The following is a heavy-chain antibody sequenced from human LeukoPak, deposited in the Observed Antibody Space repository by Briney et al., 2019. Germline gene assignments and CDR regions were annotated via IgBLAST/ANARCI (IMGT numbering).Heavy chain of an antibody. Sequence: ASVKVSCKASGYIFITYYIHWVRQAPGQGLEWVGMINPAGGRTVYAQKFQGRVTMSTDTSTSTVSMELSSLRSEDTAVYYCARGQDYYDSSGLLQDYWGQGTLVTVSS. J-gene: IGHJ4*02. CDR1: GYIFITYY. CDR3: ARGQDYYDSSGLLQDY. CDR2: INPAGGRT. V-gene: IGHV1-46*01. D-gene: IGHD3-22*01.